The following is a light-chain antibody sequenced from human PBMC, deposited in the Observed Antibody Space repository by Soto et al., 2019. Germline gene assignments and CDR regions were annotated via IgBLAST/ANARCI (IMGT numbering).Light chain of an antibody. V-gene: IGKV3-15*01. CDR3: QQFNNWPLT. CDR1: QPVNSN. Sequence: EVVVTQSPATLSVSPGERATLSCRASQPVNSNLAWYQQKPGQAPRLLIYSASTRATGIPARFSGSGSGTEFTLTISSLQSEDFEVYYCQQFNNWPLTFGGGTKVDIK. J-gene: IGKJ4*01. CDR2: SAS.